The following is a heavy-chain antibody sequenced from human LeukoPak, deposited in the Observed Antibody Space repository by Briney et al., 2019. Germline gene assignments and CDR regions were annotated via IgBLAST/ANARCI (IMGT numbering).Heavy chain of an antibody. CDR2: IYYSGST. J-gene: IGHJ4*02. Sequence: SETLSLTCTVSGGSISSGGYYWSWIRQHPGKGLEWIGYIYYSGSTNYNPSLKSRVTISVDTSKNQFSLKLSSVTAADTAVYYCARRGPDSSGLLWRYYFDYWGQGTLVTVSS. V-gene: IGHV4-61*08. D-gene: IGHD3-22*01. CDR1: GGSISSGGYY. CDR3: ARRGPDSSGLLWRYYFDY.